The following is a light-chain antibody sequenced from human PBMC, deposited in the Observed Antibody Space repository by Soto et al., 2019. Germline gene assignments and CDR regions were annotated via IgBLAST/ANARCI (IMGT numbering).Light chain of an antibody. CDR1: QSITNR. V-gene: IGKV1-12*01. J-gene: IGKJ4*01. Sequence: DIQMTQSPSTLSASVGDRVTITCRASQSITNRLAWYQQKPGKAPKLLITGTSSLQSGVPSRFSGSGSGTDFTLTITSLQPEDFATYYCQQANSFPLTFGGGTKVDIK. CDR2: GTS. CDR3: QQANSFPLT.